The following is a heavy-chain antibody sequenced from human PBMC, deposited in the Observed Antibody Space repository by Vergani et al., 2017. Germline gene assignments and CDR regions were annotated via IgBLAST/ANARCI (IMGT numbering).Heavy chain of an antibody. V-gene: IGHV1-69*08. J-gene: IGHJ3*02. CDR3: AKDMGDYDYGDRDAFDI. Sequence: QVQLVQSGAEVKKPGSSVKVSCKASGGTFSSYTISWVRQAPGQGLEWMGRIIPILGIANYAQKFQGRVTITADKSTSTAYMELSSLRSEDTAVYYCAKDMGDYDYGDRDAFDIWGQGTMVTVSS. CDR1: GGTFSSYT. D-gene: IGHD4-17*01. CDR2: IIPILGIA.